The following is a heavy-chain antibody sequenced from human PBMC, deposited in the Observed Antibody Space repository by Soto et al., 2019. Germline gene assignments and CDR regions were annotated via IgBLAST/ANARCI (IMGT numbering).Heavy chain of an antibody. V-gene: IGHV3-48*04. J-gene: IGHJ4*02. D-gene: IGHD3-10*01. CDR2: ISSSGSTA. CDR1: GFTFTSYG. CDR3: TRAAWFPYLSFY. Sequence: GGSLRLSCAASGFTFTSYGMHWVRQAPGKGLEWISYISSSGSTAYYASSVEGRFTISRDNANNSVYLQMDSLRAEDTALYYCTRAAWFPYLSFYWGQGALVTVS.